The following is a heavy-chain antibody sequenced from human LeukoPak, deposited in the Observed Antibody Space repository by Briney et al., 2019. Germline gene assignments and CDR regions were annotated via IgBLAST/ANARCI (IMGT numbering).Heavy chain of an antibody. Sequence: GGSLRLSCAASGFTVDSNYLSWVRQAPGKGLEWVSTIYTGGNTYYAASVKGRFTFSRDNSKNTLYLQMNSLRAEDTAVYYCARGLPNSSGWLKYFDYWGQGTLVTVSS. J-gene: IGHJ4*02. D-gene: IGHD6-19*01. V-gene: IGHV3-53*01. CDR1: GFTVDSNY. CDR2: IYTGGNT. CDR3: ARGLPNSSGWLKYFDY.